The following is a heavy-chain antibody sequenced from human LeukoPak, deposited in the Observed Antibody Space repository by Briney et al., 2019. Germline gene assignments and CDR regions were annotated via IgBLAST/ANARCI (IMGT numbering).Heavy chain of an antibody. D-gene: IGHD5-24*01. CDR1: QFTFGSYP. J-gene: IGHJ4*02. V-gene: IGHV3-23*01. CDR3: AKLEMSTTYN. Sequence: PGGSLRLSCAASQFTFGSYPMTWVRQAPGKGLEWVSSIDASGTTTYYADSVKGRFTISRDNSKNTLYLQMNSLRAEDTATYYCAKLEMSTTYNWGQGTLVTVSS. CDR2: IDASGTTT.